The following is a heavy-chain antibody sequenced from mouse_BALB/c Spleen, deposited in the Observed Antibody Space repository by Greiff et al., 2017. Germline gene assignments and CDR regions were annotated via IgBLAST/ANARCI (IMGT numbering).Heavy chain of an antibody. D-gene: IGHD2-1*01. V-gene: IGHV1-63*02. J-gene: IGHJ2*01. CDR3: ARFNGNYGGGYYFDY. Sequence: QVQLQQSGAELVRPGTSVKISCKASGYTFTNYWLGWVKQRPGHGLEWIGDIYPGGGYTNYNEKFKGKATLTADTSSSTAYMQLSSLTSEDSAVYFCARFNGNYGGGYYFDYWGQGTTLTVSS. CDR1: GYTFTNYW. CDR2: IYPGGGYT.